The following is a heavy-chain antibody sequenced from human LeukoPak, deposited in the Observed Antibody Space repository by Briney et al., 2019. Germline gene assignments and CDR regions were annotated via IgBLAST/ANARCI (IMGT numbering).Heavy chain of an antibody. CDR1: GGSISSYY. J-gene: IGHJ3*02. V-gene: IGHV4-59*01. D-gene: IGHD3-10*01. CDR3: AGEYYYGSGTGAFDI. CDR2: IYYSGST. Sequence: SETLSLTCTLSGGSISSYYWSWIRQPPGKGLEGIGHIYYSGSTNYNPSLKSRVTISVDTSKNQFALKLSSVTAADTAVYYCAGEYYYGSGTGAFDIWGQGTMVTVSS.